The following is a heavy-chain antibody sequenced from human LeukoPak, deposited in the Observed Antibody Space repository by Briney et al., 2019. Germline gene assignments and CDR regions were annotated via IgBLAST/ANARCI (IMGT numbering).Heavy chain of an antibody. Sequence: GASVKVSCKASGGTFSSYAISWVRQAPGQGLEWMGGIIPIFGTANYAQKFQGRVTITTDESTSTAYMELSSLRSEDTAVYYCARDSNYDFWSGYSPYYYYYMDVWGKGTTVTVSS. D-gene: IGHD3-3*01. CDR2: IIPIFGTA. CDR3: ARDSNYDFWSGYSPYYYYYMDV. CDR1: GGTFSSYA. J-gene: IGHJ6*03. V-gene: IGHV1-69*05.